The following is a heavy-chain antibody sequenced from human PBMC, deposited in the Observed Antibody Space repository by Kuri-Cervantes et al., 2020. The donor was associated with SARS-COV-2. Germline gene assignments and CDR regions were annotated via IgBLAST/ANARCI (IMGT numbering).Heavy chain of an antibody. CDR2: INWNEEK. CDR3: ARQSRGYSSSEFDP. CDR1: GFSLTTEGVG. Sequence: SGPTLVKTTQTVTLTCTFSGFSLTTEGVGVGWIRQLPGKALESVAPINWNEEKPFRPSLKNRLTNTKDTSKKQVVLTMTYMDTVDTATYYCARQSRGYSSSEFDPWGQGILVTDSS. D-gene: IGHD6-13*01. J-gene: IGHJ5*01. V-gene: IGHV2-5*01.